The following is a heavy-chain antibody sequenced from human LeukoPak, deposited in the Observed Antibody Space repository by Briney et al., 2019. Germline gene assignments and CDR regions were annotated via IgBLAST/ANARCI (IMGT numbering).Heavy chain of an antibody. V-gene: IGHV1-46*01. CDR3: ARETPMAGMDV. Sequence: VASVTVSCKASGYTFTSYYMHWVRQAPGQGLEWMGIINPSGGSTSYAQKFQGRVTMTRDTSTSTVYMELSSLRSEDTAVYYCARETPMAGMDVWGQGTTVTVSS. J-gene: IGHJ6*02. D-gene: IGHD5-24*01. CDR1: GYTFTSYY. CDR2: INPSGGST.